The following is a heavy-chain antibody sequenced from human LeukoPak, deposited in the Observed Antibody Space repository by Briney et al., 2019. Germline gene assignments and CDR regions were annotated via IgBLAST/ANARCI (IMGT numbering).Heavy chain of an antibody. D-gene: IGHD3-10*01. V-gene: IGHV4-30-4*01. CDR2: IYYSGST. Sequence: SQTLSLTCTVSGGSISSGDYYWSWIRQPPGNCLEWIGYIYYSGSTYYNPSLKSRVTISVDTSKNQFSLKLSSVTAADTAVYYCARSDRDYGSGSYYTPSLEYWGQGTLVTVSS. J-gene: IGHJ4*02. CDR1: GGSISSGDYY. CDR3: ARSDRDYGSGSYYTPSLEY.